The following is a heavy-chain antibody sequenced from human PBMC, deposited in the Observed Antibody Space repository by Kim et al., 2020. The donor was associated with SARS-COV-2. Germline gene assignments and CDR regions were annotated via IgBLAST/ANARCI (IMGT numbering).Heavy chain of an antibody. V-gene: IGHV4-34*01. J-gene: IGHJ5*02. CDR1: GGSFSGYY. CDR3: ARGGNYGDYWRRIWFDP. CDR2: INHSGST. D-gene: IGHD4-17*01. Sequence: SETLSLTCAVYGGSFSGYYWSWIRQPPGKGLEWIGEINHSGSTNYNPSLKSRVTISIDTSKNQFSLKLSSVTAADTAVYYCARGGNYGDYWRRIWFDP.